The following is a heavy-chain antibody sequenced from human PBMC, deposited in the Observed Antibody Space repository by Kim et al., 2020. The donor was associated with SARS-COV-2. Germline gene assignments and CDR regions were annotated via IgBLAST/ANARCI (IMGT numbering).Heavy chain of an antibody. CDR1: GFAFYTYW. CDR2: IKPDGTEK. J-gene: IGHJ4*02. D-gene: IGHD2-15*01. CDR3: ARVVGGQHPDY. V-gene: IGHV3-7*01. Sequence: GGSLRLSCAASGFAFYTYWMSWVRQAPGKGLEWVANIKPDGTEKYYVDSVMGRFTISRDNAKDSLYLQMNSLRAEDTAVYYCARVVGGQHPDYWGQGTLVTVSS.